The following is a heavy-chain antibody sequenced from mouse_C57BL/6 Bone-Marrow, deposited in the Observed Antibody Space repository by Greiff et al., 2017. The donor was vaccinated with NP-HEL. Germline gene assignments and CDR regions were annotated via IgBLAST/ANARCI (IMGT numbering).Heavy chain of an antibody. Sequence: EVQGVESGGGLVQPGGSLKLSCAASGFTFSDYGMAWVRQAPRKGPEWVAFISNLAYSIYYADTVTGRFTFSRENAKNTLYLEMSSLRSDDTAMYYCASPPYGIYAWFAYWGQGTLVTVSA. CDR3: ASPPYGIYAWFAY. J-gene: IGHJ3*01. CDR1: GFTFSDYG. D-gene: IGHD2-1*01. V-gene: IGHV5-15*01. CDR2: ISNLAYSI.